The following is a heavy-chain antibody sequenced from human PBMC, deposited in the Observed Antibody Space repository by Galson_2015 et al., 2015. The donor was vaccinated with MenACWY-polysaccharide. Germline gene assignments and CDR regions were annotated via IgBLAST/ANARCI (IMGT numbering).Heavy chain of an antibody. D-gene: IGHD6-6*01. CDR3: ASIGYSSSSLDY. V-gene: IGHV3-7*01. CDR2: IKQDGTEK. Sequence: SLRLSCAASGFTFSNYWMTWVRQAPGKGLEWVANIKQDGTEKYYVDSVKGRFTISRDNAKNSLYLHVNSLRGGDTAVFYCASIGYSSSSLDYWGQGTLVIVTS. J-gene: IGHJ4*02. CDR1: GFTFSNYW.